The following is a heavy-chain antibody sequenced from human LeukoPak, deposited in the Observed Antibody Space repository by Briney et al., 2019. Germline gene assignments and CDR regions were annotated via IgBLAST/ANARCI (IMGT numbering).Heavy chain of an antibody. J-gene: IGHJ4*02. Sequence: ASVKVSCKASGYTFTGYYMHWVRQAPGQGLEWMGWINPNSGGTNYAQKFQGWVTMTRDTSISTAYMELSSLRSEDTAVYYCARGSPYYDSSGYTSSGLGYWGQGTLVTVSS. V-gene: IGHV1-2*04. D-gene: IGHD3-22*01. CDR3: ARGSPYYDSSGYTSSGLGY. CDR2: INPNSGGT. CDR1: GYTFTGYY.